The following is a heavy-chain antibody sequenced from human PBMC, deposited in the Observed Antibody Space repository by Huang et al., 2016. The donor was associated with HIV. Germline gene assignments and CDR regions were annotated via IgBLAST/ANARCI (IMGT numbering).Heavy chain of an antibody. D-gene: IGHD7-27*01. CDR3: ARGTRLTGLWYFDL. CDR2: INGDGSST. CDR1: GFTFSSYW. J-gene: IGHJ2*01. V-gene: IGHV3-74*01. Sequence: EVQLVESGGGLVQPGGSLRLSCAASGFTFSSYWMHWFRQAPGKGRVWVSRINGDGSSTNYADSVKGRFTISRDNAKNTLYVQVNSLRAEDTAVYYCARGTRLTGLWYFDLWGRGTLVIVSS.